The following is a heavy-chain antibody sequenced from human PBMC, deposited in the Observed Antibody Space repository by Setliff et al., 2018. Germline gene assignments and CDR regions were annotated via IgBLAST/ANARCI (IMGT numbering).Heavy chain of an antibody. CDR2: INHSGST. V-gene: IGHV4-34*01. CDR3: GRTMTYYYLCMDV. CDR1: GGSFSDYY. Sequence: SETLSLTCAAHGGSFSDYYWTWIRQPPGKGLEWIGEINHSGSTKYSPSLESRVTMSVDPSKNQFSLKVTSVTAADTAVYYCGRTMTYYYLCMDVWGNGTTVTVSS. J-gene: IGHJ6*03.